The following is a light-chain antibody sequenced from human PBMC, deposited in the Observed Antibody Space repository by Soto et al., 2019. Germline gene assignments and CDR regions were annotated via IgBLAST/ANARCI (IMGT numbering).Light chain of an antibody. CDR3: QQYNNWPPIT. V-gene: IGKV3-15*01. J-gene: IGKJ5*01. Sequence: EVVLTQSPVTLSLSPGERANLSCRASQSVSNYLAWYQQKPAQAPRLLIYGASTRATGIPARFSGSGSGTEFTLTISSLQSEDFAVYYCQQYNNWPPITFGQGTRLEIK. CDR2: GAS. CDR1: QSVSNY.